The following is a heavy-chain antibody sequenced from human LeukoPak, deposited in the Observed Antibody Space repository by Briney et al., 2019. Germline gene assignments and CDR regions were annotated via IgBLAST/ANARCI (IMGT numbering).Heavy chain of an antibody. Sequence: GGSLRLSCAASGFTFSNYWMHWVRQAPGKGLVWVSRINSDGINTSYADSVKGRFTISRDNAKSTLNLQMNSLRAEDTAVYYCARGPKVSYYDFWSGYSNYFDYWGQGTLVTVSS. CDR3: ARGPKVSYYDFWSGYSNYFDY. CDR1: GFTFSNYW. D-gene: IGHD3-3*01. J-gene: IGHJ4*02. V-gene: IGHV3-74*01. CDR2: INSDGINT.